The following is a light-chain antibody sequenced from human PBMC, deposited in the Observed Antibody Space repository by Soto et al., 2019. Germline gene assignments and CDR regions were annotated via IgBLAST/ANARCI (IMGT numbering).Light chain of an antibody. J-gene: IGLJ1*01. V-gene: IGLV2-14*01. Sequence: QSVLTQPASVSGSPGQSITISCGGTSSDVGAYIYVSWYQQHPGKAPKLMIYAVTDRPSGVSSRFSGSKSGNTASLTISGLQAEDEADYYCSSYTSSSTLFGTGTKVTVL. CDR3: SSYTSSSTL. CDR2: AVT. CDR1: SSDVGAYIY.